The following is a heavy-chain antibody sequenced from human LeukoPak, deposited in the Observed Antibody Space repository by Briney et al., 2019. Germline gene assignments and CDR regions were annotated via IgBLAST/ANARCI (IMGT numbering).Heavy chain of an antibody. Sequence: GGSLRLSCTASGFTFDDYVMHWVRQAPGKGLEWVSLIGGDGSGTYYADSVKGRFTISRDNSKNSLFLHMSGLRAEDTALYYCATQNPPGSGYYDTYNWFDPWGQGTLVPVAS. D-gene: IGHD5-12*01. V-gene: IGHV3-43*02. CDR3: ATQNPPGSGYYDTYNWFDP. J-gene: IGHJ5*02. CDR1: GFTFDDYV. CDR2: IGGDGSGT.